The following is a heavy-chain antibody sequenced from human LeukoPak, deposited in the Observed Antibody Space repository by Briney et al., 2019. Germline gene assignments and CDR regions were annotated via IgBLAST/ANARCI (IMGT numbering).Heavy chain of an antibody. V-gene: IGHV3-30*03. D-gene: IGHD2-2*01. CDR3: ARVRAGYCTSTSCYTGMDV. CDR1: GFTFSSYG. J-gene: IGHJ6*02. CDR2: ISYDGSNE. Sequence: GGSLRLSCAASGFTFSSYGMHWVRQAPGKGLEWVALISYDGSNEYYADSVRGRFTISRDDSKFTLYMQMNSLRAEDTAVYYCARVRAGYCTSTSCYTGMDVWGQGTTVTVSS.